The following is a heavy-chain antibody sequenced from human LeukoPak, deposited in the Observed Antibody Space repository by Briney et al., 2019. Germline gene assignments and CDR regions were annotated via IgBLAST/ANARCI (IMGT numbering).Heavy chain of an antibody. CDR1: GFTFSTYG. V-gene: IGHV3-23*01. CDR2: IIGRGGST. CDR3: AKSLEYYDGSSFLTRIFDN. Sequence: PGRSLSLSCEASGFTFSTYGMSWVRQAPGKGLEWVSGIIGRGGSTYYTASVKGRFTIPRNNSKNTLYVQMDSLRVENTAVYYCAKSLEYYDGSSFLTRIFDNWGQGTLVTVSS. D-gene: IGHD3-22*01. J-gene: IGHJ4*02.